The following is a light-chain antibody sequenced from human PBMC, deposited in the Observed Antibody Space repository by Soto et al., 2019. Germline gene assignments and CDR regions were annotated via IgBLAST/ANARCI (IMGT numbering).Light chain of an antibody. J-gene: IGLJ3*02. CDR2: NNN. Sequence: QSVVTQPPSASGTPGQRVTISCSGRTSNIGSNAVNWYQQFPGRAPKVLIYNNNERPLGVPDRFSGSKSGTSASLAISGLQSEDEADYYCATWDDGLNGWVFGGGTKLTVL. CDR3: ATWDDGLNGWV. CDR1: TSNIGSNA. V-gene: IGLV1-44*01.